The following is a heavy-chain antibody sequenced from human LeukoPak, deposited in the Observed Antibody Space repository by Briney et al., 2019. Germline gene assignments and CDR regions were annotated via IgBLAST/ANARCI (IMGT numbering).Heavy chain of an antibody. V-gene: IGHV3-33*06. Sequence: PGRSLRLSCAASGFTFSSYGMHWVRQAPGKRLEWVSVIWYDGSNKYYADYVKGRFTISRDNSKNPLYLQMNSVRAEDKAVYYCAKDNFIVATILGWYFDLWGRGTLVTVSS. D-gene: IGHD5-12*01. CDR3: AKDNFIVATILGWYFDL. CDR2: IWYDGSNK. CDR1: GFTFSSYG. J-gene: IGHJ2*01.